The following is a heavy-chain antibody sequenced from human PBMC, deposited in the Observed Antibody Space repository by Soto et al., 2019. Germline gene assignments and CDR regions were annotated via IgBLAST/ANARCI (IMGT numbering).Heavy chain of an antibody. J-gene: IGHJ6*02. Sequence: ASVKVSCKASGYTFTNYGISWVRQAPGQGLEWMGWISAYNDNTKYAQKLQGRVSMSTDTSTNTAYMELRSLRSDDTAMYYCARGGYYDSSGSRNYHYYGMNVWGQGTTVTVSS. V-gene: IGHV1-18*01. CDR3: ARGGYYDSSGSRNYHYYGMNV. D-gene: IGHD3-22*01. CDR1: GYTFTNYG. CDR2: ISAYNDNT.